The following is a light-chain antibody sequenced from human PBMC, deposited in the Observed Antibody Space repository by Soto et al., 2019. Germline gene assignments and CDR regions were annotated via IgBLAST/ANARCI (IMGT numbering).Light chain of an antibody. CDR3: QNYNNWPPYT. J-gene: IGKJ2*01. CDR2: PTS. Sequence: EIVMTQSPATLSVSPGERATLSCRASQSVSSNLAWYQKKPGQAPWLLIYPTSTRATGIPARFSGSGSETDFTLTIRSLQSEDFATYYCQNYNNWPPYTFGQGTKLEIK. V-gene: IGKV3-15*01. CDR1: QSVSSN.